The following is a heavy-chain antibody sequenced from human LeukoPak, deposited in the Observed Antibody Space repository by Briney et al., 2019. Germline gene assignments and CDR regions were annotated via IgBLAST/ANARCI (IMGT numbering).Heavy chain of an antibody. CDR2: IIPILGIA. J-gene: IGHJ6*02. CDR3: ARDLGSVAAANYYYYGMDV. CDR1: GGTFSSYA. Sequence: GSSVKVSCKASGGTFSSYAISWVRQAPGQGLEWMGRIIPILGIANYAQKFQGRVTITADKSTSTAYMELSSLRSEDTAVYYCARDLGSVAAANYYYYGMDVWGQGTTVTVSS. D-gene: IGHD2-2*01. V-gene: IGHV1-69*04.